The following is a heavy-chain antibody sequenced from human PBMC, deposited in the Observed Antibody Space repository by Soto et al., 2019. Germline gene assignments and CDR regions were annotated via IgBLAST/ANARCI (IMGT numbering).Heavy chain of an antibody. CDR3: ARHTSDNTKRILSY. Sequence: EVQLVQSGAEVKKPGESLKISCKGSGYSFSNYWIGWVRHMPGKGLEWMGIVNPADSTARYSPSFQGQVTISVDKSISTAYLQWSSLKASDTAIYYCARHTSDNTKRILSYWGQGTLVTVSS. CDR2: VNPADSTA. V-gene: IGHV5-51*01. J-gene: IGHJ4*02. CDR1: GYSFSNYW. D-gene: IGHD2-15*01.